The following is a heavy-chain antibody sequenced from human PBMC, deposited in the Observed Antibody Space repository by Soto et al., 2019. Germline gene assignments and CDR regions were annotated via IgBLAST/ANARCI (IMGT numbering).Heavy chain of an antibody. CDR1: GYSFTSYW. D-gene: IGHD3-22*01. CDR2: IDPSDSYT. V-gene: IGHV5-10-1*01. Sequence: GASLKISCQGSGYSFTSYWISWVRQMPGKGLEWMGRIDPSDSYTNYSPSFQGHVTISADKSISTAYLQWSSLKASDTAMYYCARLNYYDSSGVGYWGQGTLVTVSS. CDR3: ARLNYYDSSGVGY. J-gene: IGHJ4*02.